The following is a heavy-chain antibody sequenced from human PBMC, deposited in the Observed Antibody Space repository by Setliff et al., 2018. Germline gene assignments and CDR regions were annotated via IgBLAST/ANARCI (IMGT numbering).Heavy chain of an antibody. D-gene: IGHD5-18*01. CDR3: ATFRGYTYGYDY. CDR2: ISGYNSNT. Sequence: VASVKVSCKASGFTFKTYSFSWIRQAPGQGLEWVGWISGYNSNTIYAQNFQGRVTMTTDASTNTAYMELRSLGSDDTAVYYCATFRGYTYGYDYWGQGTLVTVSS. V-gene: IGHV1-18*01. CDR1: GFTFKTYS. J-gene: IGHJ4*02.